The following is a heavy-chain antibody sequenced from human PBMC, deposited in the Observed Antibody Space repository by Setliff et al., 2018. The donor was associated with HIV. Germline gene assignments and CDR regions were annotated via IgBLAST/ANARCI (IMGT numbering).Heavy chain of an antibody. V-gene: IGHV4-59*04. Sequence: PSETLSLTCTVSGGSISSYYWSWIRQPPGRGLEWIGSIFYTGFTYYSPSLESRVTMSVDTSKNQFSLRVRSVTAADTAVYYCAKKGRGSYGPYFDDWGQGTLVTVSS. CDR3: AKKGRGSYGPYFDD. CDR1: GGSISSYY. J-gene: IGHJ4*02. D-gene: IGHD1-26*01. CDR2: IFYTGFT.